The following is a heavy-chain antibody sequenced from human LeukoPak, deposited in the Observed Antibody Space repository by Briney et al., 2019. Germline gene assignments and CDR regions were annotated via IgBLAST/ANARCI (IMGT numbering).Heavy chain of an antibody. CDR3: GRSYSSSWPEIDY. V-gene: IGHV3-66*01. Sequence: GGSLRLSCAVSGFTVSSHHMSWVRQAPGKGLEWVSVIYSGGTTYYADSVKGRFTISRDNSKNALSLQMNSLRADDTAVYYCGRSYSSSWPEIDYWGQGTLVTVSS. CDR1: GFTVSSHH. J-gene: IGHJ4*02. D-gene: IGHD6-13*01. CDR2: IYSGGTT.